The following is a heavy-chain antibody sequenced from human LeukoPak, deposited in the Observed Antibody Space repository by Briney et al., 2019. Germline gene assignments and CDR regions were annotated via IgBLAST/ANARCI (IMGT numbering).Heavy chain of an antibody. CDR2: IYVDVRTT. Sequence: GGSLRLSCVASGFTFSNYWMHWVSQPPGKGLVWVSRIYVDVRTTNYADSAKGRFTISRDNAKNTVYLEMNSLSVEDTATYYCIRDFRSADLWGQGTLVTVTS. J-gene: IGHJ5*02. CDR1: GFTFSNYW. CDR3: IRDFRSADL. V-gene: IGHV3-74*01.